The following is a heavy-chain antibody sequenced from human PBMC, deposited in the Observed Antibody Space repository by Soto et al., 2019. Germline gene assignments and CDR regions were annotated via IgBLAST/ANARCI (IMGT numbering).Heavy chain of an antibody. CDR2: INPHGGST. CDR1: GDTFTSYY. Sequence: QVRLVQSGAEVRRPGASVKVSCKAPGDTFTSYYLNWVRQAPGQGLEWMGAINPHGGSTKYAQKFQGRVTMTRDTSRSTVYMELRSLRSDDTAIYYCARSSGGNFGIIIEGSNWFDPWGQGTLVTVSS. D-gene: IGHD3-3*01. V-gene: IGHV1-46*01. J-gene: IGHJ5*02. CDR3: ARSSGGNFGIIIEGSNWFDP.